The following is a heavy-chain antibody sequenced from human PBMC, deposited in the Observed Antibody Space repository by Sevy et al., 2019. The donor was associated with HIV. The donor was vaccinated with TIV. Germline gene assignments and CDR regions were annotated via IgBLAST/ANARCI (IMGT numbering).Heavy chain of an antibody. CDR3: ATPYYYDSSGYYSFDY. CDR1: GFTFSSYA. CDR2: ISYDGSNK. V-gene: IGHV3-30*04. J-gene: IGHJ4*02. D-gene: IGHD3-22*01. Sequence: GGSLRLSCAASGFTFSSYAMHWVRQAPGKGLEWVAVISYDGSNKYYADSVKGRFTISRDNSKNTRYLQMNSLRAEDTAVYYCATPYYYDSSGYYSFDYWGQGTLVTVSS.